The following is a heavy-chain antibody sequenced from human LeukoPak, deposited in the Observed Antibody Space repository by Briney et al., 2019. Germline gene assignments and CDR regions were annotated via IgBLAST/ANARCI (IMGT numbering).Heavy chain of an antibody. D-gene: IGHD2-21*02. CDR2: IYTSGST. Sequence: PSETLSLXCTVSGGSISSYYWSWIRQPAGKGLEWIGRIYTSGSTNYNPSLKSRVTMSVDTSKNQFSLKLSSVTAADTAVYYCAREGASAYCGGDCYYYYYYYYMDVWGKGTTVTVSS. CDR3: AREGASAYCGGDCYYYYYYYYMDV. CDR1: GGSISSYY. J-gene: IGHJ6*03. V-gene: IGHV4-4*07.